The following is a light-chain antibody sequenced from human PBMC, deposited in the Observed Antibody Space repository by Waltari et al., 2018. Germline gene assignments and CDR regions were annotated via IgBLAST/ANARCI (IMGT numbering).Light chain of an antibody. V-gene: IGKV3-20*01. Sequence: RSCRASQSGSNNFLAWNQKKPGQTPRLLIYRASSRATGIPGRFSGSGSGTDFTLTITRLEPEDAAVYYCQQFHTSPRTFGGGTKVEVK. CDR3: QQFHTSPRT. CDR1: QSGSNNF. J-gene: IGKJ4*01. CDR2: RAS.